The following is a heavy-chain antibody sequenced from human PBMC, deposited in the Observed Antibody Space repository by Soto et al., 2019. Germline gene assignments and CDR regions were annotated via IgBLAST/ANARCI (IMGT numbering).Heavy chain of an antibody. D-gene: IGHD2-15*01. CDR1: GGTFSSYA. CDR2: IIPIFGTA. V-gene: IGHV1-69*13. CDR3: AMQKKGYCSGGSCYKDY. Sequence: WASVKVSCKASGGTFSSYAISWVRQAPGQGLEWMGGIIPIFGTANYAQKFQGRVTITADESTGTAYMELSSLRSEDTAVYYCAMQKKGYCSGGSCYKDYWGQGTLVTVSS. J-gene: IGHJ4*02.